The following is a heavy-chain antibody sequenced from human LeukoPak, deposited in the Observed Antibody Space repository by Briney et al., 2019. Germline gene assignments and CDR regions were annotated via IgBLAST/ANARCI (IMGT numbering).Heavy chain of an antibody. CDR3: AREEESSGWSFDY. CDR1: GDSVSSNSAA. Sequence: SQTLSLTCAISGDSVSSNSAAWNWIRQSPPRGLEWLGRTFYRSKWYNDYIVSVESRININPDTSKNQLSLQLKSVTPEDTAMYYCAREEESSGWSFDYWGQGILVTVSS. D-gene: IGHD6-19*01. CDR2: TFYRSKWYN. V-gene: IGHV6-1*01. J-gene: IGHJ4*02.